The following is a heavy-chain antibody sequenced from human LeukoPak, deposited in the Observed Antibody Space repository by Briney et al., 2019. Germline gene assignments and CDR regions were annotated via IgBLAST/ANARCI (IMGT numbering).Heavy chain of an antibody. CDR1: GFTVSSNY. J-gene: IGHJ6*03. CDR3: ARRVDYYYYYYMDV. Sequence: GGSLRLSCAASGFTVSSNYMNWVRQAPGKGLEWVSVIYSGGSTYYADSVKGRFTISRDNSKNTVYLQMNSLRVEDTAVYYCARRVDYYYYYYMDVWGKGTTVTVSS. CDR2: IYSGGST. D-gene: IGHD2-15*01. V-gene: IGHV3-53*01.